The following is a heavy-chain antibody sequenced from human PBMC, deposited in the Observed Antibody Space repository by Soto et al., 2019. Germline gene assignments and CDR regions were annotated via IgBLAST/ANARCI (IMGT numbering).Heavy chain of an antibody. D-gene: IGHD2-8*01. CDR2: LSDSGGSI. Sequence: EVQLLESGGGLVHPGGSLRLSCTASGFTFNRHAMTWVRQAPGKGLEWVSGLSDSGGSIYYADSVKGRFTISRDNSMNTLYLQMNTLRAEDTAVYYCAKVSSAWYAGFFDLWGQGTLVTVSS. CDR3: AKVSSAWYAGFFDL. J-gene: IGHJ4*02. V-gene: IGHV3-23*01. CDR1: GFTFNRHA.